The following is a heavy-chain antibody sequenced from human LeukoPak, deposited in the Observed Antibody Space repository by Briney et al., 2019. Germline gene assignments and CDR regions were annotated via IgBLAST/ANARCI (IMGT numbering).Heavy chain of an antibody. J-gene: IGHJ4*02. CDR3: ARDSYGDANFDS. V-gene: IGHV3-30*02. D-gene: IGHD4-17*01. Sequence: GGSLRLSCAASGFTFSSYGMHWVRQAPGKGLEWVAFIRFDGSNKYYADSVKGRFTISRDNSKNTLYLQMNSLRAEDTAVYYCARDSYGDANFDSWGQGTLVTVSS. CDR1: GFTFSSYG. CDR2: IRFDGSNK.